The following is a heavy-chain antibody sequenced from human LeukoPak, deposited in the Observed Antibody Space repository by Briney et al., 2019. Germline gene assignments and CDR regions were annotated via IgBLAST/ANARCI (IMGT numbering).Heavy chain of an antibody. CDR3: ARAAIFGPLAWFDP. CDR1: GCTFTNYY. Sequence: ASVKVSCKASGCTFTNYYMHWVRQAPGQGLEWMGIINPSGGSTSYAQKFQGRVTMTRDSSTSTVYMELSSLRSEDTAVYYCARAAIFGPLAWFDPWGQGTLVTVSS. CDR2: INPSGGST. V-gene: IGHV1-46*01. D-gene: IGHD3-3*01. J-gene: IGHJ5*02.